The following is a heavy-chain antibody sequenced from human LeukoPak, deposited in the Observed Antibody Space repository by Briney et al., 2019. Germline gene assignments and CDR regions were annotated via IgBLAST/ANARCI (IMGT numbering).Heavy chain of an antibody. CDR1: GYTFTSYY. Sequence: TSVKVSCKASGYTFTSYYMHWVRQAPGQGLEWMGIINPSGGSTSYAQKFQGRVTMTRNTSISTAYMELSSLRSEDTAVYYCARVFRGYDDWGQGTLVTVSS. J-gene: IGHJ4*02. V-gene: IGHV1-46*01. CDR3: ARVFRGYDD. D-gene: IGHD3-10*01. CDR2: INPSGGST.